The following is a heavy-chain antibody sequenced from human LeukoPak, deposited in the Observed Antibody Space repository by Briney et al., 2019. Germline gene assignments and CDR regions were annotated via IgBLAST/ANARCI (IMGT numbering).Heavy chain of an antibody. V-gene: IGHV3-30-3*01. CDR3: ARDRLPFIVVVPHDMDV. Sequence: QAGGSLRLSCAASGFTFSNYAMHWVRQPPGKGLEWVAIISYDESNEYYADSVKGRFTISRDNSKNTLYLQMNSLRAEDTAVYHCARDRLPFIVVVPHDMDVWGKGTTVTVSS. CDR2: ISYDESNE. D-gene: IGHD2-2*01. J-gene: IGHJ6*03. CDR1: GFTFSNYA.